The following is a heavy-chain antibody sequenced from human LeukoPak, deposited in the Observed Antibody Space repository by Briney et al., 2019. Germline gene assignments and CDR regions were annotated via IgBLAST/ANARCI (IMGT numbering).Heavy chain of an antibody. V-gene: IGHV1-18*01. CDR3: ARGHSSGRDYYFDT. Sequence: ASVTLSFTSSAYTFTTYSINWVRQAPGQGLEWMGWINGYSGSTSSAQKLQGRVTMTTDTSTTTAYMELRSLKSDDTAVYYCARGHSSGRDYYFDTWGQGTLVTVSS. CDR2: INGYSGST. CDR1: AYTFTTYS. J-gene: IGHJ4*02. D-gene: IGHD6-19*01.